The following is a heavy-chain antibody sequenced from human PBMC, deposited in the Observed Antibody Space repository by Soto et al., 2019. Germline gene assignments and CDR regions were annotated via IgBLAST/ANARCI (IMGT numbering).Heavy chain of an antibody. CDR1: GFTFSNYA. D-gene: IGHD3-10*01. Sequence: EVQLLESGGGLVQPGGSLRLSCAASGFTFSNYAMNWVRQAPGKGLEWVSVISGSGGSTYYADSVKGRFTISRDNSKNTLYLQMNSLRAEDTAVYYCAKRGSGSYFAYWGQGTLVTVSS. CDR2: ISGSGGST. CDR3: AKRGSGSYFAY. J-gene: IGHJ4*02. V-gene: IGHV3-23*01.